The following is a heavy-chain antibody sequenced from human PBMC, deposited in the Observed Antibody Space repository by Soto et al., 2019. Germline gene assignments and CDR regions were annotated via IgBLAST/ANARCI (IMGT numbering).Heavy chain of an antibody. J-gene: IGHJ5*02. CDR3: AHRPSAAAGDFSNWFDP. CDR1: GFSLSTSGVG. D-gene: IGHD6-13*01. V-gene: IGHV2-5*02. Sequence: SGPTRVNPTQTLTLTCTFSGFSLSTSGVGVGWIRQPPGKALEWLALIYWDDDKRYSPSLKSRLTITKDTSKNQVVLTMTNMDPVDTATYYCAHRPSAAAGDFSNWFDPWGQGTLVTVSS. CDR2: IYWDDDK.